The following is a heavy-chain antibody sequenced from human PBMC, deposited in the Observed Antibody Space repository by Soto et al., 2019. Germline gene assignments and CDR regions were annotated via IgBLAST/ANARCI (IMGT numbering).Heavy chain of an antibody. CDR3: AREVEGRYSPADF. D-gene: IGHD3-10*01. CDR2: VSSYNGNT. CDR1: GYTFTDHG. J-gene: IGHJ4*02. Sequence: QVQLVQSGPEVKKPGASAPVSCTTTGYTFTDHGIDWVRQAPGQVLEWVGWVSSYNGNTNYAYNLKDRVIMTTDASTSTAYMELRGLRSDDTAVYYCAREVEGRYSPADFWGQGTPVTVSS. V-gene: IGHV1-18*01.